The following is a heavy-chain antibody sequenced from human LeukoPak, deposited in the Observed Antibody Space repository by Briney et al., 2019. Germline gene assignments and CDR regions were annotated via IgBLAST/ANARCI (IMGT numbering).Heavy chain of an antibody. Sequence: PGGSLRLSCAASGFTVSSNYMSWVRQAPGKGREGGSVIYSGGSTYYADSVKGRFTISRDNSKNTLYLQMNSLRAEDTAVYYCAREVRGDYSYYGMDVWGQGTPVTVSS. CDR2: IYSGGST. V-gene: IGHV3-66*01. D-gene: IGHD3-10*01. CDR3: AREVRGDYSYYGMDV. J-gene: IGHJ6*02. CDR1: GFTVSSNY.